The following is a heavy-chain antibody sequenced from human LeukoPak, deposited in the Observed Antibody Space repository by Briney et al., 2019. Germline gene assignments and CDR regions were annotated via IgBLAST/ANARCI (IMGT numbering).Heavy chain of an antibody. CDR3: AREDYDSPGGAFDI. J-gene: IGHJ3*02. CDR2: IYDTGNT. Sequence: SETLSLTCTVSGGSISSYYWSWVRQPPGKGLEWIGHIYDTGNTNYNPSLESRVTISVDTSKNQFSLKLSSVTAADTAVYYCAREDYDSPGGAFDIWGQGTMVTVSS. V-gene: IGHV4-59*12. D-gene: IGHD5-12*01. CDR1: GGSISSYY.